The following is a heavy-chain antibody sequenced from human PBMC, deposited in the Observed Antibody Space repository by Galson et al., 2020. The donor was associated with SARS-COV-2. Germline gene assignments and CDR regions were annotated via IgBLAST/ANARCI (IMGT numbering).Heavy chain of an antibody. CDR3: ARGLWWELPYDAFDI. CDR2: IIPIFGTA. V-gene: IGHV1-69*13. CDR1: GGTFSSYA. J-gene: IGHJ3*02. Sequence: SVKVSCKASGGTFSSYAISWVRQAPGQGLEWMGGIIPIFGTANYAQKFQGRVTITADESTSTAYMELSSLRSEDTAVYYCARGLWWELPYDAFDIWGQGTMVTVSS. D-gene: IGHD1-26*01.